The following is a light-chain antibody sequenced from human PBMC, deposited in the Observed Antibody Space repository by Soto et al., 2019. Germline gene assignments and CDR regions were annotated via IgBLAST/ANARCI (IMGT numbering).Light chain of an antibody. CDR2: GAS. J-gene: IGKJ4*01. CDR3: QQYDSSPLT. CDR1: QSVSSSY. V-gene: IGKV3-20*01. Sequence: EIVLTQSPGTLSLSLGERATLSCRASQSVSSSYLAWYQQKPGQAPRLLIYGASNRATGIPDRFSGSGSGTDFTLTISRLEPEDFAVYFCQQYDSSPLTFGGGTKVEIK.